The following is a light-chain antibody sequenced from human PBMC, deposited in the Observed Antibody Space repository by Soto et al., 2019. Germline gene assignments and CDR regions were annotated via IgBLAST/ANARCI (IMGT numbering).Light chain of an antibody. Sequence: EIVLTQSPATLSLSPGERATLSCRASQSVRNYLAWYQQKPGQAPRLLIYDASNRATGIPARFSGSGSGTDFTLTISSLEPEDFAVYDCKQRSSGYTFGEGTKLEIK. J-gene: IGKJ2*01. CDR1: QSVRNY. CDR3: KQRSSGYT. CDR2: DAS. V-gene: IGKV3-11*01.